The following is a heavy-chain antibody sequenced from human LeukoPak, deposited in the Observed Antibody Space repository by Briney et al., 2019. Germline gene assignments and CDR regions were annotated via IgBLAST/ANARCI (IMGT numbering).Heavy chain of an antibody. V-gene: IGHV4-34*01. CDR1: GFTFKNYN. Sequence: MTGGSLRLSCAASGFTFKNYNMVWVRQTPGKGLEWIREINHSGSTNYNPSLKRRVTISVDTSQKQFSLRLTSVTAADTAVYYCARGRYLTTLGGAAAGFLDSWGQGTLVTVSS. CDR2: INHSGST. D-gene: IGHD6-13*01. CDR3: ARGRYLTTLGGAAAGFLDS. J-gene: IGHJ4*02.